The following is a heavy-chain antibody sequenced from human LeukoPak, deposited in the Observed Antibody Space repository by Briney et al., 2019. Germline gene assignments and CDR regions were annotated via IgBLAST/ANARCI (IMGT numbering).Heavy chain of an antibody. CDR3: SRDGGRKEDY. V-gene: IGHV3-7*01. Sequence: GGSLRLSCAASGFTVSSYWMSWVRQAPGKGLEWVANIKADGSEKFYVDSLKGRFTISRDNAKNSLYLQMNSLRAEDTAVYYCSRDGGRKEDYWGQGTLVTVSS. CDR2: IKADGSEK. CDR1: GFTVSSYW. J-gene: IGHJ4*02.